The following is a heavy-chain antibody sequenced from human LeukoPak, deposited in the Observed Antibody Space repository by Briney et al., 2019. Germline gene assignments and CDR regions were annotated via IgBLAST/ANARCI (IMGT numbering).Heavy chain of an antibody. J-gene: IGHJ4*02. Sequence: ASVTVSCKASGYTFNSYGISWVRQAPGQGLEWMGWISAYNGNTNYAQKLQGRVTMTTDTSTSTAYMELRSLRSDDTAVYYCAREWAAAGSDYWGQGTLVTVSS. CDR3: AREWAAAGSDY. V-gene: IGHV1-18*01. CDR1: GYTFNSYG. CDR2: ISAYNGNT. D-gene: IGHD6-13*01.